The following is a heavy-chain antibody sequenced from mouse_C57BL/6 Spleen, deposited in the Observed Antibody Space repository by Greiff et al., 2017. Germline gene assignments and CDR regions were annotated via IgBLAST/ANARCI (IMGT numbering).Heavy chain of an antibody. CDR3: ARQEDYYGSSSFDY. D-gene: IGHD1-1*01. Sequence: EVKLVESGGDLVKPGGSLKLSCAASGFTFSSYGMSWVRQTPDKRLEWVATISSGGSYTYYPDSVKGRLTISRDNAKNTLYLQMSSLKSEDTAMYYCARQEDYYGSSSFDYWGQGTTLTVSS. CDR1: GFTFSSYG. V-gene: IGHV5-6*01. CDR2: ISSGGSYT. J-gene: IGHJ2*01.